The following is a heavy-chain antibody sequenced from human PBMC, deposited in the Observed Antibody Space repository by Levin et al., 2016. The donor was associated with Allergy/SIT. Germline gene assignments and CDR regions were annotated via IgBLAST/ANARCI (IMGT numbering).Heavy chain of an antibody. CDR1: GGSISNYY. V-gene: IGHV4-59*01. CDR2: IYYIGRA. J-gene: IGHJ2*01. Sequence: SETLSLTCTVSGGSISNYYWSWIRQPPGKGLEWIGYIYYIGRANYNPSLKSRVTISIDTSKNQFSLKLNSVTAADTAVYYCARDYLRAFDLWGRGSLVTVSS. CDR3: ARDYLRAFDL.